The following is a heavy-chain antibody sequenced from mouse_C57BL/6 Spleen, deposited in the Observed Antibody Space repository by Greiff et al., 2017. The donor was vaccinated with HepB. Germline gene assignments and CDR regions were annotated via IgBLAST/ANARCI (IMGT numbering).Heavy chain of an antibody. CDR1: GYAFSSYW. CDR2: IYPGDGDT. Sequence: VQLQQSGAELVKPGASVKISCKASGYAFSSYWMNWVKQRPGKGLEWIGQIYPGDGDTNYNGKFKGKATLTADKSSSTAYMQLSSLTSEDSAVYFCARLRGKTGRGIFDYWGQGTTLTVSS. CDR3: ARLRGKTGRGIFDY. J-gene: IGHJ2*01. D-gene: IGHD4-1*01. V-gene: IGHV1-80*01.